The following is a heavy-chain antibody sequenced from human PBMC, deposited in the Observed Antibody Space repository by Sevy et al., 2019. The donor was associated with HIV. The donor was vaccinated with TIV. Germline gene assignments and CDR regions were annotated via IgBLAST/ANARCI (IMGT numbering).Heavy chain of an antibody. CDR3: ARVSVYYYDSSGYYTTGNAFDI. V-gene: IGHV3-53*01. CDR2: IYSGVTT. J-gene: IGHJ3*02. D-gene: IGHD3-22*01. CDR1: GFTVGSNY. Sequence: GGSLRLSCAASGFTVGSNYMSWVRQAPGKGLEWVSIIYSGVTTSYADSVKGRFTISRGNSKNKLYLQMNSLRAEDTAVYYCARVSVYYYDSSGYYTTGNAFDIWGQGTMVTVSS.